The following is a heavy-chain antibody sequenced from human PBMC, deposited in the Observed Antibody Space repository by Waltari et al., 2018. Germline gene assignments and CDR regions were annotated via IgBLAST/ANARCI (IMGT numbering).Heavy chain of an antibody. Sequence: QVQLVQSGAEVKKPGASVKVSCKASGYTFTGYYMHWVRQAPGQGLEWMGWINPNSGGTNYAQKFQGRVTMTRDTSISTAYMELSRLRSDDTAVYYCARGLLSFKKQQLVRIYNWFDPWGQGTLVTVSS. CDR2: INPNSGGT. V-gene: IGHV1-2*02. CDR1: GYTFTGYY. CDR3: ARGLLSFKKQQLVRIYNWFDP. J-gene: IGHJ5*02. D-gene: IGHD6-13*01.